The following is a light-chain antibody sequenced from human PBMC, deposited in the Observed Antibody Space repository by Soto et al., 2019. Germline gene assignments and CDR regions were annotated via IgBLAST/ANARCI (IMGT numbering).Light chain of an antibody. CDR1: QSVSSY. Sequence: IGFKQSPANLSLSRGERSTLFCRASQSVSSYLAWYQQKPGQAPRLLIYDASNRATGIPARFSGSVSWTDFTLTISSLQPEEVAVYDCQQRSNWPETFGQGTK. J-gene: IGKJ1*01. CDR2: DAS. CDR3: QQRSNWPET. V-gene: IGKV3-11*01.